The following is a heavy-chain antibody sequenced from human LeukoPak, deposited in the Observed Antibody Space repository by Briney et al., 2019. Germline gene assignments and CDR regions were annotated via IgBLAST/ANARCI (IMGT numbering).Heavy chain of an antibody. CDR2: INPNNRAT. J-gene: IGHJ4*02. V-gene: IGHV1-2*02. CDR1: GYTFTGYY. CDR3: ARYNWNDVVSALDY. D-gene: IGHD1-1*01. Sequence: ASVKASCKASGYTFTGYYIHWVRQAPGQGLEWMGWINPNNRATNYAQKFQGGVTMTRDTSITTTYMERSRLTSDDTAVYYCARYNWNDVVSALDYWGQGTLVTVSS.